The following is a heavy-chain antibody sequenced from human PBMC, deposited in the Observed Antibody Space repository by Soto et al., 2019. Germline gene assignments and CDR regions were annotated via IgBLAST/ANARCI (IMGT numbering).Heavy chain of an antibody. D-gene: IGHD4-17*01. CDR1: GGSISSYY. CDR2: IYYSGGT. V-gene: IGHV4-59*08. Sequence: SETLSLTCTVSGGSISSYYWSWIRQPPGKGLEWIGYIYYSGGTNYNPSLMSRVSISVDTSKNQFSLKLSSVTAADTAVYYCARLNQYGELDYWGQGTLVTVSS. CDR3: ARLNQYGELDY. J-gene: IGHJ4*02.